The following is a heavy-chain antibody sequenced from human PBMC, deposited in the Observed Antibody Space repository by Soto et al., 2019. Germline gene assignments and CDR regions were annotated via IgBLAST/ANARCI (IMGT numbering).Heavy chain of an antibody. J-gene: IGHJ3*02. CDR2: IKLDGSEK. V-gene: IGHV3-7*01. D-gene: IGHD3-16*02. Sequence: EVQLVESGGGLVQPGGSLRLSCAASGFIFSNYWMTWVRQGPGKGLEWVANIKLDGSEKYYVDSVKGRFTISRDNAKKSLYLQMYSLRAEDTAVYYCARPWNIGYTTDAFDIWGQGTMVTVSS. CDR3: ARPWNIGYTTDAFDI. CDR1: GFIFSNYW.